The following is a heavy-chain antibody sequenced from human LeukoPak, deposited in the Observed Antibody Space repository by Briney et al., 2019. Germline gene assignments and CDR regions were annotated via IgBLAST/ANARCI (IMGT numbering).Heavy chain of an antibody. CDR1: GYTFIGYY. Sequence: ASVKVSCKASGYTFIGYYIHWMRQAPGQGLEWVGWIIPNSGDTKYAQKFQGRVTMTRDTSISTAYLELTRLRPDDTAFYYCARVEALYHLPTHWGQGTLVTVSS. CDR2: IIPNSGDT. J-gene: IGHJ4*02. V-gene: IGHV1-2*02. D-gene: IGHD6-6*01. CDR3: ARVEALYHLPTH.